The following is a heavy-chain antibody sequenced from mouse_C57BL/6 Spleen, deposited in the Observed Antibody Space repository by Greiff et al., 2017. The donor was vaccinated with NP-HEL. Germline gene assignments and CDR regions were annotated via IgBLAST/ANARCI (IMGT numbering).Heavy chain of an antibody. CDR2: IYPGDGDT. CDR3: AIGCIYYEDPYSMDY. Sequence: QVQLQQSGPELVKPGASVKISCKASGYAFSSSWMTWVKQRPGKGLEWIGRIYPGDGDTNYNGKFKGKATLTVDTSSSTAYMQLSSLTSEDSAVYVCAIGCIYYEDPYSMDYWGQETSVTVSS. J-gene: IGHJ4*01. V-gene: IGHV1-82*01. D-gene: IGHD2-4*01. CDR1: GYAFSSSW.